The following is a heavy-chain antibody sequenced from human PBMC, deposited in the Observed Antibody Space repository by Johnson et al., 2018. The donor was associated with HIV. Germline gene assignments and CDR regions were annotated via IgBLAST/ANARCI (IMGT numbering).Heavy chain of an antibody. CDR1: GFTFSNYG. D-gene: IGHD3-10*01. Sequence: QVQLVESGGGVVQPGRSLRLSCAASGFTFSNYGMHWVRQAPGKGLEWVAVVSYDGGNKYYADSVKGRFNISRDNVRNSLYLQMNILRAEDTALFYCAKGGRYYYGSDTDAFDIWGQGTMVTVSS. CDR3: AKGGRYYYGSDTDAFDI. J-gene: IGHJ3*02. V-gene: IGHV3-30*18. CDR2: VSYDGGNK.